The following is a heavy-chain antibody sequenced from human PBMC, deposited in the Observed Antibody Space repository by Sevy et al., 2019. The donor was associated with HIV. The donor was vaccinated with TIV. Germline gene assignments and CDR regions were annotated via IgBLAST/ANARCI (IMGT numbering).Heavy chain of an antibody. CDR1: GGSFSGYY. CDR3: ARGIRGKGDY. CDR2: INHSGST. J-gene: IGHJ4*02. D-gene: IGHD3-16*01. Sequence: SETLSLTCTVYGGSFSGYYWSWIRQPPGKGLEWIGEINHSGSTNYNPSLKSRVTISVATSKNQFSLKLSSVTAADTAVYYCARGIRGKGDYWGQGTLVTVSS. V-gene: IGHV4-34*01.